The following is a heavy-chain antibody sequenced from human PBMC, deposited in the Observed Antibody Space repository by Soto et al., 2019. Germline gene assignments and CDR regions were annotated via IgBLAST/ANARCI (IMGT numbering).Heavy chain of an antibody. D-gene: IGHD4-17*01. CDR3: AKAFYGDYRYYFDY. CDR1: GFTFSSYG. J-gene: IGHJ4*02. CDR2: ISYDGSNK. Sequence: GGSLRLSCAASGFTFSSYGMHWVRQAPGKGLEWVAVISYDGSNKYYADSVKGRFTIPRDNSKNTLYLQMNSLRAEDTAVYYCAKAFYGDYRYYFDYWGQGTLVTVSS. V-gene: IGHV3-30*18.